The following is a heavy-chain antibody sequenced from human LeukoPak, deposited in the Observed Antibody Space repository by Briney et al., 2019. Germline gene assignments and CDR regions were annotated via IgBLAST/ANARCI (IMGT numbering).Heavy chain of an antibody. CDR1: GYTFASYG. CDR3: ARDQGGGNCDF. J-gene: IGHJ4*02. V-gene: IGHV1-18*01. CDR2: ISAYNGHR. D-gene: IGHD2-21*01. Sequence: ASVKVSCKASGYTFASYGFSWVRQAPGQGLEWMGWISAYNGHRTYAQNFQGRVSMTTDSSTNTAYMELRSLRPDDTAVYYCARDQGGGNCDFWGQGSLVTVFS.